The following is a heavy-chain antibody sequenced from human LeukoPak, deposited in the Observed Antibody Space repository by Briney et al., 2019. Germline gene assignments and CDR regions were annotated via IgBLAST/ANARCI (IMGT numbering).Heavy chain of an antibody. CDR3: AREIYCSSTSCSSDY. CDR2: ISSTYT. CDR1: GFTLNVYS. J-gene: IGHJ4*02. V-gene: IGHV3-21*01. D-gene: IGHD2-2*01. Sequence: GGSLRLSCAASGFTLNVYSMNWVRQAPGKGLEWVSSISSTYTYYADSVKGRFTISRDNAKNSVYLQMNSLRAEDTAVYYCAREIYCSSTSCSSDYWGQGTLVTVSS.